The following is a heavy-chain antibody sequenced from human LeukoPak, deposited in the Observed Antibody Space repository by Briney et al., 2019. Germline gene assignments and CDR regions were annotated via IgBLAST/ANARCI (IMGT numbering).Heavy chain of an antibody. CDR1: GYTFTGYY. J-gene: IGHJ4*02. CDR3: ARGMGRGSRPLGY. Sequence: ASVKVSCKASGYTFTGYYMHWVRQAPGQGLEWMGWINPNSGGTNYAQKFQGRVTMTRDTSISAAYMELSRLRSDATAVYYCARGMGRGSRPLGYWGQGTLVTVST. CDR2: INPNSGGT. D-gene: IGHD1-26*01. V-gene: IGHV1-2*02.